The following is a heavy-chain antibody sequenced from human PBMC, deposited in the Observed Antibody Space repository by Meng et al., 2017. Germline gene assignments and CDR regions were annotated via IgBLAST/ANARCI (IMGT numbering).Heavy chain of an antibody. CDR2: IYHSGST. CDR1: GGPRSSSNW. D-gene: IGHD1-26*01. CDR3: ARDVVGAIIIARGDY. V-gene: IGHV4-4*02. J-gene: IGHJ4*02. Sequence: QVQPQDSGPGVVKTLGTLALPRAVSGGPRSSSNWCSWVRQSPGKGLEWIGDIYHSGSTNYNPSLKRRVTISVDKAKNQFSMKLSSVTAADTAVYYCARDVVGAIIIARGDYWGQGTLVTVSS.